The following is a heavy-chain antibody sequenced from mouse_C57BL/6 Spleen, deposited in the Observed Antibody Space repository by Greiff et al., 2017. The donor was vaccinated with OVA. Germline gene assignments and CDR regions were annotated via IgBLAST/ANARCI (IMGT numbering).Heavy chain of an antibody. CDR1: GYTFTDYY. D-gene: IGHD1-1*01. J-gene: IGHJ2*01. CDR3: AREDTTVEGYFDY. V-gene: IGHV1-19*01. Sequence: EVQLQQSGPVLVKPGASVKMSCKASGYTFTDYYMNWVKQSHGKSLEWIGVINPYNGGTSYNQKFKGKATLTVDKSSSTAYMELNSLTSEDSAVYYCAREDTTVEGYFDYWGQGTTLTVSS. CDR2: INPYNGGT.